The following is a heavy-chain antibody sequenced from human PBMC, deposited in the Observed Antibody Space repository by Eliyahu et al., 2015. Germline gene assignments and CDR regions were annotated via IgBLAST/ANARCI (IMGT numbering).Heavy chain of an antibody. CDR3: TTDRAHWEQVFDH. V-gene: IGHV3-15*01. D-gene: IGHD1-26*01. J-gene: IGHJ4*02. CDR1: GFTFNNAW. CDR2: IKRKSDGGTT. Sequence: EVQLVESGGGLVKPGGSLRLSCAASGFTFNNAWXXWVRQAPGGRLEWVGRIKRKSDGGTTDYAAPVKGRFAISRDDSKNMMYLQMNSLTTEDSGLYYCTTDRAHWEQVFDHWGQGALVTVSA.